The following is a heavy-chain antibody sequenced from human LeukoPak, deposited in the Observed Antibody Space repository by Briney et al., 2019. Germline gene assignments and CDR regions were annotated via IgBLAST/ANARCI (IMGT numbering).Heavy chain of an antibody. D-gene: IGHD5-18*01. J-gene: IGHJ6*04. Sequence: GGSLRLSCAASGFTFSSYWMSWVRQAPGKGLEWVANIKQDGSEKYYVDSVKGRFTISRDNAKNSLYLQMNSLRAEDMALYYCAKAMGGYSYGWPVDVWGKGTTVTVSS. CDR2: IKQDGSEK. CDR3: AKAMGGYSYGWPVDV. CDR1: GFTFSSYW. V-gene: IGHV3-7*03.